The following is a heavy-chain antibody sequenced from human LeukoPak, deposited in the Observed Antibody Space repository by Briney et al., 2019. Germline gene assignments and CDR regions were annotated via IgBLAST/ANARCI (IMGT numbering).Heavy chain of an antibody. CDR1: GFTFSNYW. V-gene: IGHV3-74*03. D-gene: IGHD3-10*01. J-gene: IGHJ4*02. CDR3: ARDKKSGESSEIDY. Sequence: GGSLRLSCAASGFTFSNYWVHWVRQAPGKGLVWVSRINRDGSTTKYADSVKGRFTVSRDNAENTLNLQMNSLRAEDTAVYYCARDKKSGESSEIDYWGQGTLVTVSS. CDR2: INRDGSTT.